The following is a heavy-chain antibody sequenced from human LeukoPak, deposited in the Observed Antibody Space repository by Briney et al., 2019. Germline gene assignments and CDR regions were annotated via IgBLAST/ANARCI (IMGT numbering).Heavy chain of an antibody. CDR3: ARLADCSSSSCRSFDY. D-gene: IGHD2-2*01. CDR1: GYAFTGYN. CDR2: INPNSGGT. J-gene: IGHJ4*02. V-gene: IGHV1-2*02. Sequence: GASVKVSCKASGYAFTGYNMHWVRQAPGQGLEWMGWINPNSGGTNYAQKFQGRVTMTRDMSISTAYMELCRLTSDDTAVYYCARLADCSSSSCRSFDYWGQGALVTVSS.